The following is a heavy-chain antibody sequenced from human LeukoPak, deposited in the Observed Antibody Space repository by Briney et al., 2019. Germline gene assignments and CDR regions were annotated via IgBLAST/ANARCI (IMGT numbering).Heavy chain of an antibody. CDR3: AKDLPAYYYDSSGYEGAFDI. Sequence: GGSLRLSCAASGFTFDDYAMHWVRQAPGKGLEWVSLISGDGGSTYYAGSVKGRFTISRDNSKNSLYLQMNSLRTEDTALYYCAKDLPAYYYDSSGYEGAFDIWGQGTMVTVSS. CDR2: ISGDGGST. J-gene: IGHJ3*02. D-gene: IGHD3-22*01. CDR1: GFTFDDYA. V-gene: IGHV3-43*02.